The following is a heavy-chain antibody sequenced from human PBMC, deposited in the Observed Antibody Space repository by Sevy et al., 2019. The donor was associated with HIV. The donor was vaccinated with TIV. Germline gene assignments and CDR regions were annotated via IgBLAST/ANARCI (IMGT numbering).Heavy chain of an antibody. J-gene: IGHJ3*02. D-gene: IGHD3-22*01. CDR2: IYGSGGAT. CDR1: GFTFSRSS. V-gene: IGHV3-23*01. CDR3: AGGRYDISGSFDAFDI. Sequence: GGSLRLSCAGSGFTFSRSSMNWVRQAPGKGLEWVSTIYGSGGATYYADSVKGRFTISRDNSKNTLYLQMNSLRTEDSAVYYCAGGRYDISGSFDAFDIWGQGTMVTVSS.